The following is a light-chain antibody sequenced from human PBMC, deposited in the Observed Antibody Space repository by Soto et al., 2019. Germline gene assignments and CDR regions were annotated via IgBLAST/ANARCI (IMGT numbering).Light chain of an antibody. CDR2: DVS. Sequence: QSALTQPASVSGSPGQSITISCTGTSSDVGGKNYVSWYQQHPGKAPKLMIYDVSNRPSGVSNRFSGSKSGNTASLTISGLQAEDEADYYCSSYTSSGTRVFGTGT. J-gene: IGLJ1*01. CDR3: SSYTSSGTRV. V-gene: IGLV2-14*01. CDR1: SSDVGGKNY.